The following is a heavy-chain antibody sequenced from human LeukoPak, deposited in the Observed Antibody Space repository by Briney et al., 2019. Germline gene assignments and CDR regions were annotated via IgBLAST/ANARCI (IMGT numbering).Heavy chain of an antibody. J-gene: IGHJ5*02. V-gene: IGHV4-38-2*02. D-gene: IGHD2-2*01. CDR1: GSSISSGYY. CDR2: IYHSGST. Sequence: SETLSLTCSVSGSSISSGYYWGWIRQPPGKGLEWIGSIYHSGSTYCNPSLKSRVTISVDTSKNQFSLKLSSVTAADTAVYYCARGVVPAAMWFNWFDPWGQGTLVTVSS. CDR3: ARGVVPAAMWFNWFDP.